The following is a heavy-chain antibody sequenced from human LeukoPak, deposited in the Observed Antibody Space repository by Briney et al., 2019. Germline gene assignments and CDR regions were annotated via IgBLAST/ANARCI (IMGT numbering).Heavy chain of an antibody. CDR1: GGSISSYY. D-gene: IGHD4-17*01. V-gene: IGHV4-59*12. CDR2: IYYSGST. J-gene: IGHJ4*02. Sequence: SETLSLTCTVSGGSISSYYWSWIRQPPGKGLEWIGYIYYSGSTNYNPSLKSRVTISVDTSKNQFSLKLSSVTAADTAVYYCARGPDYGFDYWGQGTLVTVSS. CDR3: ARGPDYGFDY.